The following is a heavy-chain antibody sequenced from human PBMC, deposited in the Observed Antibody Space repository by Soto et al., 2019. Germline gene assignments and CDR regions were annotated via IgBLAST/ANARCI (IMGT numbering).Heavy chain of an antibody. CDR2: IRSKANSYAT. V-gene: IGHV3-73*01. J-gene: IGHJ6*02. CDR3: SRALPNFYGMDV. Sequence: EVQLVDSGGGLVQPGGSLKLSCAASGFTFSDSTIYWVRQASGKGLEWVGRIRSKANSYATAYAASVKGRFTISRDDSKNTAYLHMNSLKTEDTAVYYCSRALPNFYGMDVWGQGTTVTVSS. CDR1: GFTFSDST.